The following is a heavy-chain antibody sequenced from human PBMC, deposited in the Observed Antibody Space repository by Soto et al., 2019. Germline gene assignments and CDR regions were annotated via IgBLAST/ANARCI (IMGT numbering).Heavy chain of an antibody. J-gene: IGHJ6*02. Sequence: GASVKVSCKASGGTFSSYAISWVRQAPGQGLEWMGGIIPIFGTANYAQKFQGRVTITADESTSTAYMELSSLRSEDTAVYYCARDHYGGSYYQPCYYYGMDVWGQGTTVTVSS. V-gene: IGHV1-69*13. CDR2: IIPIFGTA. D-gene: IGHD1-26*01. CDR3: ARDHYGGSYYQPCYYYGMDV. CDR1: GGTFSSYA.